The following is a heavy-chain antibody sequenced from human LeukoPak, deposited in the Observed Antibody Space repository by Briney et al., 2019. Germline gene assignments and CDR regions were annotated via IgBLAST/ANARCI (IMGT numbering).Heavy chain of an antibody. V-gene: IGHV3-7*01. CDR3: AIWTSGNY. Sequence: PGGSLRLSCADSQLTFNGSWMNWVRQAPGKGLEWVANLDPTGGQKRYVDSVRGRFTISKDNPGASLYLDMHSLRAEDTAIYYCAIWTSGNYWGQGTLVIVSS. CDR2: LDPTGGQK. CDR1: QLTFNGSW. D-gene: IGHD1-1*01. J-gene: IGHJ4*02.